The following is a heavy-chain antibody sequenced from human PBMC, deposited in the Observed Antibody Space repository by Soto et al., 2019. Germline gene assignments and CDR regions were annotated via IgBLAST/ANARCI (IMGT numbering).Heavy chain of an antibody. CDR3: ARVPSLLGYCSSTSCPYGMDV. CDR1: GYSFTSYW. CDR2: IYPGDSDT. V-gene: IGHV5-51*01. Sequence: GESLKISCKGSGYSFTSYWIGWVRQMPGKGLVWMGIIYPGDSDTRYSPSFQGQVTISADKSISTAYLQWSSLKASDTAMYYCARVPSLLGYCSSTSCPYGMDVWGQGTTVTVSS. D-gene: IGHD2-2*01. J-gene: IGHJ6*02.